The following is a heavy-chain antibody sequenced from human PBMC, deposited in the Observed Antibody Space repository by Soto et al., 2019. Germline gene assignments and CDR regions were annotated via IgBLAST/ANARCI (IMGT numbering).Heavy chain of an antibody. CDR3: ARGGITIFGVGDGGMDV. V-gene: IGHV3-13*01. CDR2: IGTAGDT. J-gene: IGHJ6*02. CDR1: GLTFSSYD. D-gene: IGHD3-3*01. Sequence: GWALRLSCAAAGLTFSSYDMHWVRQATGKGLEWVSAIGTAGDTYYPGSVKVRFTISRGNAKNSLYLQMNSLRAGDTAVYYCARGGITIFGVGDGGMDVWGQGTTVTVSS.